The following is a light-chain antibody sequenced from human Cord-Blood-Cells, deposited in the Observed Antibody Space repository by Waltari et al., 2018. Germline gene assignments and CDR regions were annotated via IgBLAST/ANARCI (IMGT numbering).Light chain of an antibody. CDR2: DAS. J-gene: IGKJ1*01. CDR3: QQYNSYWT. CDR1: QGISSW. Sequence: DIQMTQSPSPLSASVGDRVTITCRASQGISSWLAWSQQKPGKAPKLLIYDASSLESGVPSRCSSSGSGTEFTLTISSLQPDDFATYYCQQYNSYWTFGQGTKVEIK. V-gene: IGKV1-5*01.